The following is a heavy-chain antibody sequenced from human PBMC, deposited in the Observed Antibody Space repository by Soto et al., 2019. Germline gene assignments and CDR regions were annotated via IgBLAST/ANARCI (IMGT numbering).Heavy chain of an antibody. J-gene: IGHJ5*02. CDR3: ARAYNWREYWFDP. CDR1: GGSISSYY. V-gene: IGHV4-59*01. D-gene: IGHD1-1*01. Sequence: SETLSLTCTVSGGSISSYYWSWIRQPPGKGLEWIGYIYYSGSTNYNPSLKSRVTISVDTSKNQFSLKLSSVTAADTAVYYCARAYNWREYWFDPWGQGTLVTVSS. CDR2: IYYSGST.